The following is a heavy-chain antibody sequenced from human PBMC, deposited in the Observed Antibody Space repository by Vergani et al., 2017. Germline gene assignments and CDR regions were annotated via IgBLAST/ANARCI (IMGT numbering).Heavy chain of an antibody. J-gene: IGHJ3*01. CDR1: GASINSDFYY. D-gene: IGHD4-23*01. Sequence: QLQLQESGPGLVKPSQTLSLTCTVSGASINSDFYYWHWIRQPAGKGLEWIGRIYVSGITDYNSSLQSRVSMSVDTSKNQFSLTLTSVTAADTAVYYCARDNKQLRPRAFDLGGQGTMVTGSS. CDR3: ARDNKQLRPRAFDL. CDR2: IYVSGIT. V-gene: IGHV4-61*02.